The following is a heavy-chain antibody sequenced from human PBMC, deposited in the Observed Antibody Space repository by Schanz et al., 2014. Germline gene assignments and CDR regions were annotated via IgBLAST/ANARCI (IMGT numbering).Heavy chain of an antibody. CDR1: GYTFTDYG. Sequence: QVQLVQSGGEMKKPGASVKVSCKASGYTFTDYGLSWVRQAPGQGLEWLGWINPNSGTTNYAQKFQGWVTMTRDTSISTAYMELSRLRSEDTAMYYCARDYYDSSGYYYCDYWGQGTLVTVSS. V-gene: IGHV1-2*04. CDR3: ARDYYDSSGYYYCDY. CDR2: INPNSGTT. J-gene: IGHJ4*02. D-gene: IGHD3-22*01.